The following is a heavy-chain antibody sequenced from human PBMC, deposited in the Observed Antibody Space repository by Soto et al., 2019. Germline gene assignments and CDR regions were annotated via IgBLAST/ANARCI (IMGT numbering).Heavy chain of an antibody. CDR1: AFSFSSHW. D-gene: IGHD2-2*01. V-gene: IGHV3-74*01. CDR2: INRDGSST. Sequence: EVQLAESGGGLVQPGGSLRLSCADSAFSFSSHWMHWIRQDPEKGLVWVSHINRDGSSTAYADSVKGRFTISRDNAKNTLYLQMDSLRADDTAVYYCAKTPISYCSRTSCYRYFDIWGQGTLVTVSS. CDR3: AKTPISYCSRTSCYRYFDI. J-gene: IGHJ4*02.